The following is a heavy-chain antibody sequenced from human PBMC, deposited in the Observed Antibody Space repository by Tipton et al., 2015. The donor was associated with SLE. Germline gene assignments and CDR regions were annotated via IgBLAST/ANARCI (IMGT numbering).Heavy chain of an antibody. Sequence: TLSLTCTVSGGSISSYYWGWIRQPPGRGPEWIGYLFTSGTTNYNPSLKSRVTISGDTSRNRFSLILSSMTAADTAVYYCARVGLLSPNAFDIWGQGTMVTVSS. CDR1: GGSISSYY. D-gene: IGHD3/OR15-3a*01. J-gene: IGHJ3*02. V-gene: IGHV4-4*08. CDR3: ARVGLLSPNAFDI. CDR2: LFTSGTT.